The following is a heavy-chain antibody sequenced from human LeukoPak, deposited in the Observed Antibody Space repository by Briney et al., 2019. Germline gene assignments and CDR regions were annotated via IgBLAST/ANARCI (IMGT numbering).Heavy chain of an antibody. V-gene: IGHV3-23*01. D-gene: IGHD3-22*01. CDR1: GFTFSSYA. CDR3: ARGGYYDSSGYLVGFDY. J-gene: IGHJ4*02. Sequence: GGSLRLSCAASGFTFSSYAMSWVRQAPGKGLEWVSTISGSGGGTYYADSVKGRFTISRDNSKNTLYLQMNSLRAEDTAVCYCARGGYYDSSGYLVGFDYWGQGTLVTVSS. CDR2: ISGSGGGT.